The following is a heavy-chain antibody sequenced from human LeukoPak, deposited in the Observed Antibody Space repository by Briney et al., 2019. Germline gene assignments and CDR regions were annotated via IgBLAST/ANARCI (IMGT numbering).Heavy chain of an antibody. Sequence: TGGSLRLSCAASGFTFSSYSMNWVRQAPGKGLEWVSSISSSSSYIYYADSVKGRFTISRDNAKNSLYLQMNSLRAEDTAVYYCAREVRDSSGWYVDYWGQGTLVTVSS. CDR2: ISSSSSYI. CDR1: GFTFSSYS. J-gene: IGHJ4*02. CDR3: AREVRDSSGWYVDY. V-gene: IGHV3-21*01. D-gene: IGHD6-19*01.